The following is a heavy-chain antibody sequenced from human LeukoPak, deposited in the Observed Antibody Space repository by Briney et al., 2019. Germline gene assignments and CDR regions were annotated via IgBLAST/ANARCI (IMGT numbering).Heavy chain of an antibody. J-gene: IGHJ4*02. Sequence: SEILSLTCTVSGGSISSSSYYWGWIRQPPGKGLEWIGSIYYSGSTYYNPSLKSRVTISVDTSKNQFSLKLSSVTAADTAVYYCARGLWSKGSLDYWGQGTLVTVSS. V-gene: IGHV4-39*01. CDR1: GGSISSSSYY. CDR3: ARGLWSKGSLDY. CDR2: IYYSGST. D-gene: IGHD3-10*01.